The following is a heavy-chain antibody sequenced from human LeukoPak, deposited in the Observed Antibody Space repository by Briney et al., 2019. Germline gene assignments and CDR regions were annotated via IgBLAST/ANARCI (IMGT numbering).Heavy chain of an antibody. V-gene: IGHV4-39*07. Sequence: SETRSLTCTVSGGSISSSSYYWGWIRQPPGKGLEWIGSIYYSGSTYYNPSLKSRVTISVDTSKNQFSLKLSSVTAADTAVYYCARAYYYDSSGPIDYWGQGTLVTVSS. D-gene: IGHD3-22*01. CDR2: IYYSGST. J-gene: IGHJ4*02. CDR1: GGSISSSSYY. CDR3: ARAYYYDSSGPIDY.